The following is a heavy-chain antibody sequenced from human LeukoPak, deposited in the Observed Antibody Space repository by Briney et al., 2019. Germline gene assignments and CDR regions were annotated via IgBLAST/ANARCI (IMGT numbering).Heavy chain of an antibody. J-gene: IGHJ2*01. V-gene: IGHV4-38-2*01. D-gene: IGHD1-14*01. CDR3: ARHHLPPVANWHFDL. Sequence: PSETLSLTCAVSGYSISSGYYWGWIRQPPGKGLEWIGSIYHSGSTYYNPSLKSRVTISVDTSKNQFSLKLSSVTAADTAVYYCARHHLPPVANWHFDLWGRGTLVTVSS. CDR2: IYHSGST. CDR1: GYSISSGYY.